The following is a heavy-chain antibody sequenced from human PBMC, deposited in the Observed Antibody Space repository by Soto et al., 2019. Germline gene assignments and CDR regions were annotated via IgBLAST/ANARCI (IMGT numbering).Heavy chain of an antibody. J-gene: IGHJ6*02. V-gene: IGHV3-21*01. Sequence: GSLRLSCAASGFTFSSYNMNWLRQAPGKGLEWVSSISSSRTYAYYADSVKGRFSISRDNAKNSLYLQMTSLRAEDTAVYYCAREGSGYDFYYYGMDVWGQGTTVTVSS. CDR3: AREGSGYDFYYYGMDV. CDR2: ISSSRTYA. D-gene: IGHD5-12*01. CDR1: GFTFSSYN.